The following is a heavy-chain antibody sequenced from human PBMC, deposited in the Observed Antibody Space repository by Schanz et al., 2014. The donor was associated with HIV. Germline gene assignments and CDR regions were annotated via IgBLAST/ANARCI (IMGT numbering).Heavy chain of an antibody. CDR2: INHSGST. Sequence: QVQLQESGPGLVKPSETLSLTCAVYGGSFSGHYWSWIRQPPGKGLEWIAEINHSGSTNYNPSLKSRVNISVDTAKNQFSLQLSAVTAADTAVYYCARADFGHDLGFDPWGEGVLVTVTS. J-gene: IGHJ5*02. CDR1: GGSFSGHY. CDR3: ARADFGHDLGFDP. D-gene: IGHD4-17*01. V-gene: IGHV4-34*09.